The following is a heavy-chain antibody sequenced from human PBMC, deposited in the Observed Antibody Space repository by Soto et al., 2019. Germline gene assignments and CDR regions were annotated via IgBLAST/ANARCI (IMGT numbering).Heavy chain of an antibody. CDR3: ARGGSSWGNWFDP. V-gene: IGHV4-31*03. CDR2: IYYSGST. D-gene: IGHD6-13*01. Sequence: QVQLQESGPGLVKPSQTLSLTCSVSGGSISSGGYYWSWIRQHPGKGLEWIGYIYYSGSTYYNPSRRSRVTISIHTSKTQFSLKLNSVTAADTAVYYCARGGSSWGNWFDPWGLGTLVTVSS. J-gene: IGHJ5*02. CDR1: GGSISSGGYY.